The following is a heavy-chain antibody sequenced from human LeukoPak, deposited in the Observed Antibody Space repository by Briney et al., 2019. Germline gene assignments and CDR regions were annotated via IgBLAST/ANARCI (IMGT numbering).Heavy chain of an antibody. CDR1: GGSISSGGYY. CDR3: ARDRRYSFDSSGYQSPTGYYMDV. CDR2: IYYSGST. V-gene: IGHV4-31*03. D-gene: IGHD3-22*01. J-gene: IGHJ6*03. Sequence: SQTLSLTCTVSGGSISSGGYYWSWIHQHPGKGLEWIGYIYYSGSTYYNPSLKSRVTISVDTSKNQFSLKLSSVTAADTAVYYCARDRRYSFDSSGYQSPTGYYMDVWGKGTMVTVSS.